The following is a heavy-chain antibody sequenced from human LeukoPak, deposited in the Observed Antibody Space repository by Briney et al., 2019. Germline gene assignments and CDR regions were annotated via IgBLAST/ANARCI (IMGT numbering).Heavy chain of an antibody. D-gene: IGHD6-6*01. CDR3: ARLSSSSLDY. CDR1: GGTFSSYA. Sequence: GASVKVSCKASGGTFSSYAIGWVRQAPGQGLEWMGRVIPIFGTANYAQKFQGRVTITTDESTSTAYMELSSLRSEDTAVYYCARLSSSSLDYWGQGTLVTVSS. CDR2: VIPIFGTA. V-gene: IGHV1-69*05. J-gene: IGHJ4*02.